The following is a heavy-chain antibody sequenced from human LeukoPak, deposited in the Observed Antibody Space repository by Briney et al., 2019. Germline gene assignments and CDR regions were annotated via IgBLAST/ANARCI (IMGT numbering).Heavy chain of an antibody. CDR3: AGHYLLLYYAMDL. J-gene: IGHJ6*02. D-gene: IGHD2-15*01. CDR1: GFTFSIYA. V-gene: IGHV3-23*01. CDR2: IIGSGGST. Sequence: VGSLRLSCAASGFTFSIYAMSCVRQAPGKGLEWVSAIIGSGGSTYYADSVKGRFTLSTDNSKNTLSLQVNRLRAEDTAVYYCAGHYLLLYYAMDLWGQGTTVPVSS.